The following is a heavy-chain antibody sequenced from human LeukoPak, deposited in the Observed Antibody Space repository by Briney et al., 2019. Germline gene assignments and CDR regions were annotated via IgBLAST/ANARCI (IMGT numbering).Heavy chain of an antibody. D-gene: IGHD4/OR15-4a*01. CDR1: GGSISSYY. V-gene: IGHV4-4*07. CDR3: ARDLTTPPYNWFDP. Sequence: SETLSLTCTVSGGSISSYYWSWIRQPAGKGLEWIGLISTSGSPNYNPSLKSRVTMSVDTSKNQFSLKLSSVTAADPAVYYCARDLTTPPYNWFDPWGQGTLVTVSS. J-gene: IGHJ5*02. CDR2: ISTSGSP.